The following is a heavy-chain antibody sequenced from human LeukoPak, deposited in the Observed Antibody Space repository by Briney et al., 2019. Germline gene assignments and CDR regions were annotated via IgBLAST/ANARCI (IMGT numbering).Heavy chain of an antibody. J-gene: IGHJ4*02. CDR3: ARARGIAVAGISFDY. Sequence: GASVKVSCKASGGTFSSNAISWVRQAPGQGLEWMGGIIPIFGTANYAQKFQGRVTITADESTSTAYMELSSLRSEDTAVYYCARARGIAVAGISFDYWGQGTLVTVSS. CDR1: GGTFSSNA. V-gene: IGHV1-69*13. D-gene: IGHD6-19*01. CDR2: IIPIFGTA.